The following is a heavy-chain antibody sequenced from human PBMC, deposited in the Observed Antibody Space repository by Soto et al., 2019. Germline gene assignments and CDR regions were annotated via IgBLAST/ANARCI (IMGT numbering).Heavy chain of an antibody. Sequence: ASVKVSCKASGYTFTSYGISWVRQAPGQGLEWMGWISAYNGNTNYAQKLQGRVTMTTDTSTSTAYMELRSLRSDDTAVYYCARGTLSYYDFWSGSDYYMDVWGKGTTVTISS. V-gene: IGHV1-18*01. CDR2: ISAYNGNT. CDR1: GYTFTSYG. J-gene: IGHJ6*03. D-gene: IGHD3-3*01. CDR3: ARGTLSYYDFWSGSDYYMDV.